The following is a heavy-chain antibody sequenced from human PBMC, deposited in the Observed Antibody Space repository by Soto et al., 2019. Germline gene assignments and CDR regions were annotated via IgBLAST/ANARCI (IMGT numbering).Heavy chain of an antibody. Sequence: GGSLRLSCAASGFTVSSNYMSWVRQAPGKGLEWVSVIYSGGSTYYADSVKGRSTISRDNSKNTLYLQMNSLRAEDTAVYYCARVMSGYDYLDYWGQGTLVTVSS. CDR1: GFTVSSNY. D-gene: IGHD5-12*01. V-gene: IGHV3-53*01. CDR2: IYSGGST. J-gene: IGHJ4*02. CDR3: ARVMSGYDYLDY.